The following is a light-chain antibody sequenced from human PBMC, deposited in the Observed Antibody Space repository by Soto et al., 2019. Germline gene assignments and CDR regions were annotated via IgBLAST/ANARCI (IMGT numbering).Light chain of an antibody. CDR3: QVWDSSTV. V-gene: IGLV3-21*04. Sequence: SYELTQPPSVSVAPGKTARITWWGNNIGSKSVHWYQQKPGQAPVLVIYYDSDRPSGIPERFSGSNSGNTATLTISRVEAGDEADYYCQVWDSSTVFGGGTKLTVL. J-gene: IGLJ2*01. CDR1: NIGSKS. CDR2: YDS.